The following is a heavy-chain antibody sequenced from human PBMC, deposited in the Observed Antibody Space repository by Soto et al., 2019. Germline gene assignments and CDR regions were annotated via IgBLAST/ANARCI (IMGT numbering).Heavy chain of an antibody. V-gene: IGHV3-30*18. D-gene: IGHD4-17*01. Sequence: GSLRLSCAASGFTFSSYGMHWVRQAPGKGLEWVAVISYDGSNKYYADSVKGRFTISRDNSKNTLYLQMNSLRAEDTAVYYCAKDFFMTTVTTYYYYGMDVWGQGTTVTVSS. CDR2: ISYDGSNK. J-gene: IGHJ6*02. CDR3: AKDFFMTTVTTYYYYGMDV. CDR1: GFTFSSYG.